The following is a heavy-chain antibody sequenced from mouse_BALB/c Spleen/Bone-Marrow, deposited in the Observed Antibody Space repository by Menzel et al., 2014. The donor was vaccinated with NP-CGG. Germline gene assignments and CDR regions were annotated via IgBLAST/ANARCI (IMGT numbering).Heavy chain of an antibody. CDR3: ARDGYGKRNYFDY. V-gene: IGHV1-82*01. J-gene: IGHJ2*01. CDR1: GYAFSSSW. CDR2: IYPGDGDT. Sequence: VVESGPELVKPGASVKISCKASGYAFSSSWMNWVKQRPGQGLEWIGRIYPGDGDTNYNGKFKGKATLTADKSSSTAYMQLSSLTSVDSAVYFCARDGYGKRNYFDYWGQGTTLTVSS. D-gene: IGHD2-1*01.